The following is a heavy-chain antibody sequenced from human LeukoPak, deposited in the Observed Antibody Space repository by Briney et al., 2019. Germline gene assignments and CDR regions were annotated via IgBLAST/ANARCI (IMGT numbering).Heavy chain of an antibody. CDR2: INPSGGNT. CDR3: ARGTRWLQDY. V-gene: IGHV1-46*01. D-gene: IGHD5-24*01. Sequence: ASVKVSCKASGYTFTSYYMHWVRQAPGQGLEWMGVINPSGGNTTSAQKFQGRVTMTRDTSTSTVYMELSSLRSEDTAVYYCARGTRWLQDYWGQGTLVTVSS. CDR1: GYTFTSYY. J-gene: IGHJ4*02.